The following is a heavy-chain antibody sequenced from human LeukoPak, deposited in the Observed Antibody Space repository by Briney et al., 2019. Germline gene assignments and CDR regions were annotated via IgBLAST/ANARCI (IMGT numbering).Heavy chain of an antibody. CDR3: ARSRYSSSSRYFQH. CDR2: IYPGDSDT. D-gene: IGHD6-6*01. J-gene: IGHJ1*01. CDR1: GFSFKRYW. V-gene: IGHV5-51*01. Sequence: PGESLKISRKGSGFSFKRYWLVWVRQMSGKCMHRNRIIYPGDSDTRYSPSFQGQVTISADKSISTAYLQWSSLKASDTAMYYCARSRYSSSSRYFQHWGQGTLVTVSS.